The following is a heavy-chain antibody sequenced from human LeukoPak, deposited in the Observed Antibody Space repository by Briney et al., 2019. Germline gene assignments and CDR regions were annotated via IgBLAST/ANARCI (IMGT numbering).Heavy chain of an antibody. Sequence: SETLSLTCAVYGGPFSAYYWSCIRQPPGKGLEWIGEINHSGSTKCNPSLKSRLTISVDTSKNQFSLKLTSVTAADTAVSYCARAPMEAYDYRSGYSTWYFDYWGQGTPVTVTS. CDR1: GGPFSAYY. CDR3: ARAPMEAYDYRSGYSTWYFDY. CDR2: INHSGST. V-gene: IGHV4-34*01. D-gene: IGHD3-3*01. J-gene: IGHJ4*02.